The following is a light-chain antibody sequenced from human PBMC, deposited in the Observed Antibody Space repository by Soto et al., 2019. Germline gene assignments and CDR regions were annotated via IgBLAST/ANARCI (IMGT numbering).Light chain of an antibody. CDR2: SDN. J-gene: IGLJ2*01. CDR3: AAWDVSLVV. CDR1: SSNIGTNT. V-gene: IGLV1-44*01. Sequence: QSVLTQPPSPSGTPGQRVTIFCSGSSSNIGTNTVIWYQQLPGAAPKLLIYSDNQRPSGVPDRFSSSKSGTSASLAISGLQSEDEADYYCAAWDVSLVVFGGGTKVTVL.